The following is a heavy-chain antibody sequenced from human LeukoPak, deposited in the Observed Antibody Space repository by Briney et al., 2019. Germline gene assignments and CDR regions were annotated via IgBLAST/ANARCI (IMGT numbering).Heavy chain of an antibody. CDR1: GFAFGSEA. J-gene: IGHJ4*02. V-gene: IGHV3-23*01. CDR2: ISPGGGTT. Sequence: GGSLRLSCTVSGFAFGSEAMSWVRQSPARGLEWVASISPGGGTTYYADFVKGRFTISRDNSKNSLFVQMNSLKTEDTAVYYCTTDVSWNQYYWGQGTLVTVSS. CDR3: TTDVSWNQYY. D-gene: IGHD1-1*01.